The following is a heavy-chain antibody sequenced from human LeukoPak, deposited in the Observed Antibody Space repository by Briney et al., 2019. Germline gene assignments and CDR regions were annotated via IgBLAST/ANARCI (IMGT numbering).Heavy chain of an antibody. D-gene: IGHD6-19*01. CDR1: GDSVSSKNGA. Sequence: SQTLSLTRVVSGDSVSSKNGAWNWIRQSPSRGLEWLGRTYYRSKWYNDYAESIEGRMTISQDTSKNQYSLHLNSVTPDDTAVYYCARDFGTTGWHTFDYWGQGTLVTVSS. V-gene: IGHV6-1*01. CDR3: ARDFGTTGWHTFDY. CDR2: TYYRSKWYN. J-gene: IGHJ4*02.